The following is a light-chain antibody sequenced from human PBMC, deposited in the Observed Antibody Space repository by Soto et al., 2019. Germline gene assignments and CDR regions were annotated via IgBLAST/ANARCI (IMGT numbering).Light chain of an antibody. Sequence: EMVLTQSPGTLSLSPGERATLSCRASQSVSSSYLAWYQQKPGQAPRLLIYGASSRATGFPDRFSGSGSGTDFTLTISRLEPEDFAVYYCQQYGSSPWTFGHGTKVEIK. CDR2: GAS. CDR3: QQYGSSPWT. J-gene: IGKJ1*01. V-gene: IGKV3-20*01. CDR1: QSVSSSY.